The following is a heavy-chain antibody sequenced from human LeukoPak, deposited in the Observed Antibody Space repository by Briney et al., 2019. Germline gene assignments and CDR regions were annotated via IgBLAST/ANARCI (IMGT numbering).Heavy chain of an antibody. D-gene: IGHD3-22*01. CDR2: IYHSGSN. CDR1: GGSISSGGHS. V-gene: IGHV4-30-2*01. Sequence: PSQTLSLTCAVSGGSISSGGHSWSWIRQPPGKGLEWIGYIYHSGSNYYNPSLKSRVTISVDRSKNQFSLKLSSVTAADTAVYYCAGAPHYYYDSSGYLRWFDPWGQGTLVTVSS. CDR3: AGAPHYYYDSSGYLRWFDP. J-gene: IGHJ5*02.